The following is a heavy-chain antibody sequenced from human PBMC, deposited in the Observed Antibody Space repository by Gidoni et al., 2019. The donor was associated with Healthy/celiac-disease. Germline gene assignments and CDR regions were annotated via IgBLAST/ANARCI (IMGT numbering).Heavy chain of an antibody. J-gene: IGHJ3*02. CDR3: ASVLGGNLGAFDI. CDR2: INPNSGGT. D-gene: IGHD2-21*02. CDR1: GYTFTGYY. Sequence: QVQLVQSGAEVKKPGASVKVSCKASGYTFTGYYMHWVRPAPGQGLEWMGWINPNSGGTNYAKKFQGWVTMTRDTSISTAYMELSRRRSDDTAVYYCASVLGGNLGAFDIWGQGTMVTVSS. V-gene: IGHV1-2*04.